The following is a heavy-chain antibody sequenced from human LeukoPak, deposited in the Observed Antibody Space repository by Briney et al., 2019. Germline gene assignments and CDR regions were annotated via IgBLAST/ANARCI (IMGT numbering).Heavy chain of an antibody. D-gene: IGHD2-2*01. V-gene: IGHV4-59*01. Sequence: SETLSLTCTVSGGSISSYYWSWIRQPPGKGLERIRYIYYSGSTNYNPSLKSRVTISVDTSKNQFSLKLSSVTAADTAVYYCARVRYCSSTSCSGFDYWGQGTLVTVSS. J-gene: IGHJ4*02. CDR3: ARVRYCSSTSCSGFDY. CDR2: IYYSGST. CDR1: GGSISSYY.